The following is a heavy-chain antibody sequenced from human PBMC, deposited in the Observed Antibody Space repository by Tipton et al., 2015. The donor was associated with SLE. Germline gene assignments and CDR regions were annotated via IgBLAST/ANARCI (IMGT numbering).Heavy chain of an antibody. CDR2: MNPNSGGT. D-gene: IGHD6-19*01. Sequence: QSGAEVKKSGASVKVSCKASGYNFNAYYIHWVRQAPGHGLEWMGQMNPNSGGTHYAQSFQGRVTMTGDTSVSTAYMELSGLRSDDTAVDFCARVGSGWFHFDYWGQGALVTVAS. CDR1: GYNFNAYY. V-gene: IGHV1-2*06. CDR3: ARVGSGWFHFDY. J-gene: IGHJ4*02.